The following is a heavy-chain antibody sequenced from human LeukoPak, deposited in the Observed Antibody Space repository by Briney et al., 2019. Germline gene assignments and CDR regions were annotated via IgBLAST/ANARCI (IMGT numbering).Heavy chain of an antibody. CDR2: ISSSGSTI. CDR1: GFTFSSYE. D-gene: IGHD3-10*01. CDR3: ARDSGRHGFDY. V-gene: IGHV3-48*03. J-gene: IGHJ4*02. Sequence: GGSLRLSCAASGFTFSSYEMNWVRQAPGKGLEWVSYISSSGSTIYYADSVKGRFTISRDNAKNSLYLQMNSLRAEDTAVYYCARDSGRHGFDYWGQGTLATVSS.